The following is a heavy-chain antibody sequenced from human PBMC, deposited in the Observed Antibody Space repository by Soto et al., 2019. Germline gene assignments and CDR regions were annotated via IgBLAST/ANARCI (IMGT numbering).Heavy chain of an antibody. CDR2: INPSGGST. CDR1: GYTFTSYY. V-gene: IGHV1-46*01. J-gene: IGHJ6*02. Sequence: QVQLVQSGAEVKKPGASVKVSCKASGYTFTSYYMHWVRQAPGQGLEWMGIINPSGGSTSYAQKFQGRVTMTRDTSTSTVYMEPSSLRSEDTAVYYCARDRTAGSDYYYYGMDVWGQGTTVTVSS. CDR3: ARDRTAGSDYYYYGMDV. D-gene: IGHD2-21*02.